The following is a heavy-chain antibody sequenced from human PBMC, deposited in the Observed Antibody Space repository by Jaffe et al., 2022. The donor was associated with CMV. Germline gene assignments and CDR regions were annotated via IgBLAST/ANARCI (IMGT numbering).Heavy chain of an antibody. CDR1: GGSISSSSYY. Sequence: QLQLQESGPGLVKPSETLSLTCTVSGGSISSSSYYWGWIRQPPGKGLEWIGSIYYSGSTYYNPSLKSRVTISVDTSKNQFSLKLSSVTAADTAVYYCARLKRLGWELLSNWYFDLWGRGTLVTVSS. D-gene: IGHD1-26*01. CDR2: IYYSGST. J-gene: IGHJ2*01. V-gene: IGHV4-39*01. CDR3: ARLKRLGWELLSNWYFDL.